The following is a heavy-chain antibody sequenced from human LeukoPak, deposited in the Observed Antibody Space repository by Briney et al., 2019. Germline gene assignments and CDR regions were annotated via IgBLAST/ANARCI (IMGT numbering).Heavy chain of an antibody. J-gene: IGHJ4*02. CDR1: GGSISSYY. V-gene: IGHV4-59*08. Sequence: PSETLSLTCTVSGGSISSYYWSWIRQPPGKGLEWIGYIYYSGNTDSNPSLKSRVTISVDTSKNQFFLKLSSVAAADTAVYYCARTYCSGGSCDFDYWGQGTLVTVSS. CDR3: ARTYCSGGSCDFDY. CDR2: IYYSGNT. D-gene: IGHD2-15*01.